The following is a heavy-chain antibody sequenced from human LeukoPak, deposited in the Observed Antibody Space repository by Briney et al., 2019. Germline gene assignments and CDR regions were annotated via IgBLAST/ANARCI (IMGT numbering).Heavy chain of an antibody. J-gene: IGHJ4*02. V-gene: IGHV3-20*04. CDR2: INWNGGST. Sequence: GGSLRLSCAASGFTFDDYGMSWVRQAPGKGLEWVSGINWNGGSTGYADSVEGRFTISRDNAKNSLYLQMNSLRAEDTALYYCARERGVCTNGVCYHLGFDYWGQGTLVTVSS. CDR1: GFTFDDYG. CDR3: ARERGVCTNGVCYHLGFDY. D-gene: IGHD2-8*01.